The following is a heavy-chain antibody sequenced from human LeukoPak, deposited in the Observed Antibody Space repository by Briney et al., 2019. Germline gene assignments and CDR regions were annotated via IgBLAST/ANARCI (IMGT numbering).Heavy chain of an antibody. J-gene: IGHJ1*01. CDR1: GFTFSSYG. V-gene: IGHV3-30*18. CDR2: ISYDGNDK. Sequence: GRSLRLSCVASGFTFSSYGMHWVRQAPGKGLEWVAVISYDGNDKYYADSVKGRFSISRDNSKNTLYLEMSSLRTEDTAVYYCAKDPYSSRMEYFQYWGQGTLVIVSP. CDR3: AKDPYSSRMEYFQY. D-gene: IGHD3-22*01.